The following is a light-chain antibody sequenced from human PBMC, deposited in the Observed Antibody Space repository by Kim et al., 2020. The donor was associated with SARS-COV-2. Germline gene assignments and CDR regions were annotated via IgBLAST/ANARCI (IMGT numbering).Light chain of an antibody. CDR3: QHNDSYSWT. V-gene: IGKV1-5*01. Sequence: DIQMTQSPSTLSASVGDRVTITCRASQNIGSWLAWYQQRPGKAPTLLVSDASTLKSGVPSRFSGSGSGTEFTLTISSLQPDDFATYFCQHNDSYSWTFGQGTKVDIK. CDR2: DAS. J-gene: IGKJ1*01. CDR1: QNIGSW.